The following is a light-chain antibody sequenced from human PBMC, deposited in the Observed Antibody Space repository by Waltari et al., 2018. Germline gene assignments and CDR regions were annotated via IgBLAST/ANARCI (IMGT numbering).Light chain of an antibody. Sequence: QSVLTQPPSVSVTPGQTVAISCFGTYSNIGRNSLCWYQQLPGTAPKLLIYRDDQRPSGVPDRFSGSKSGTSASLAIRGLRSEDEADYYCAAWDDSLSVSYVFGSGTKVTV. CDR3: AAWDDSLSVSYV. CDR2: RDD. V-gene: IGLV1-47*01. J-gene: IGLJ1*01. CDR1: YSNIGRNS.